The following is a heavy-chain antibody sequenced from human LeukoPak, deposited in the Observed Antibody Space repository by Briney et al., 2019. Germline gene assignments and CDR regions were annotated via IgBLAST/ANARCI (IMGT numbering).Heavy chain of an antibody. CDR1: GFTFSSYW. V-gene: IGHV3-23*01. D-gene: IGHD5-18*01. Sequence: GGSLRLSCAASGFTFSSYWMSWVRQAPGKGLEWVSAISGSGGSTYYADSVKGRFTISRDNSKNTLYLQMNSLRAEDTAIYYCATYRQVLLPFESWGQGTLVTVSS. CDR2: ISGSGGST. CDR3: ATYRQVLLPFES. J-gene: IGHJ4*02.